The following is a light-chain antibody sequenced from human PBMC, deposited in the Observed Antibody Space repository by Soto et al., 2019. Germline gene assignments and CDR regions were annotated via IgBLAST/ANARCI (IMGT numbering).Light chain of an antibody. CDR3: QQRSYWLT. V-gene: IGKV3-11*01. CDR2: DAS. J-gene: IGKJ4*01. Sequence: EIVSTPSPATFSLSPAEKSIFFFRASQSISSYLAWYQQKPGQAPRLLYNDASNRATGTPARFSGSGSGTDFPLIISSLEPEDFAVYYCQQRSYWLTFGEGTKVDIK. CDR1: QSISSY.